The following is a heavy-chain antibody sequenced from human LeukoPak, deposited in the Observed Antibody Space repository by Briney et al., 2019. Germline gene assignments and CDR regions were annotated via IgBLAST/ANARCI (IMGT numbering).Heavy chain of an antibody. CDR2: IIPIFGTA. CDR1: GCTFSSYA. CDR3: ATYYYDSSEEYFQH. J-gene: IGHJ1*01. Sequence: SVKVSCKASGCTFSSYAISWVRQAPGQGLEWMGRIIPIFGTANYAQKFQGRVTITADKSTSTAYMELSSLRSEDTAVYYCATYYYDSSEEYFQHWGQGTLVTVSS. V-gene: IGHV1-69*06. D-gene: IGHD3-22*01.